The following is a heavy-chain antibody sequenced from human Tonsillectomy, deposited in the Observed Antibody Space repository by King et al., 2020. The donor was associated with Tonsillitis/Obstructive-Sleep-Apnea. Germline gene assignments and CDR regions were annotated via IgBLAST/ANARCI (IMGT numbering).Heavy chain of an antibody. Sequence: LQLQESGPGLVKPSLTLSLTCTVSGGSISSGGFYWSWIRQHPGKGLEWIGYIYYSGSTYYNPSLKSRVTISVDTSKNQFSLKLSSVTAADTAVYFCARGGEGVVITYHYYYYYMDVWGKGPTVTVSS. CDR1: GGSISSGGFY. J-gene: IGHJ6*03. D-gene: IGHD3-22*01. V-gene: IGHV4-31*03. CDR2: IYYSGST. CDR3: ARGGEGVVITYHYYYYYMDV.